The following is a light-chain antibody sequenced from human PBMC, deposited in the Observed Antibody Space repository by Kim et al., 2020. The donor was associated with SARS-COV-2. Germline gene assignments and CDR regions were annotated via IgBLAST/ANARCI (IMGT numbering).Light chain of an antibody. CDR3: QQYYSTPPS. J-gene: IGKJ2*03. V-gene: IGKV4-1*01. CDR2: WAS. CDR1: QTVLNNSNKKNY. Sequence: RTTLNCKSSQTVLNNSNKKNYVAWYQQKPGQAPKLLIYWASIRESGVSDRFSGSGSETDFTLTISSLQAEDVAVYYCQQYYSTPPSFGQGTKLEIK.